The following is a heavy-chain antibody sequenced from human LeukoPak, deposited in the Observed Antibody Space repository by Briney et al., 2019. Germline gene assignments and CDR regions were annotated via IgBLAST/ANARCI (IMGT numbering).Heavy chain of an antibody. CDR2: IYPRDGST. D-gene: IGHD2-15*01. Sequence: ASVKVSCKASGYSFTSNYIHWVRQAPGQGLEWMGMIYPRDGSTSYAQKFQGRVTVTRDTSTSTVHMELSGLRSEDTAVYYCARDRGYCSGGSCIPRYYGMDVWGQGTTVTVSS. CDR3: ARDRGYCSGGSCIPRYYGMDV. J-gene: IGHJ6*02. CDR1: GYSFTSNY. V-gene: IGHV1-46*01.